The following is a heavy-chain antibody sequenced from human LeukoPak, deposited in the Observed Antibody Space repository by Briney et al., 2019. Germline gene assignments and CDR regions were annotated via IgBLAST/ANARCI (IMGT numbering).Heavy chain of an antibody. CDR1: GFTFSSYS. CDR2: ISSSSSYI. Sequence: PGGSLRLSCAASGFTFSSYSMNWVRQAPGKGLEWVSSISSSSSYIYYADSVKGRFTISRDNAKNSLYLQMNSLRAEDTAVYYCARGATINGTTIFDYWGQGTLVTVSS. V-gene: IGHV3-21*01. D-gene: IGHD1-7*01. J-gene: IGHJ4*02. CDR3: ARGATINGTTIFDY.